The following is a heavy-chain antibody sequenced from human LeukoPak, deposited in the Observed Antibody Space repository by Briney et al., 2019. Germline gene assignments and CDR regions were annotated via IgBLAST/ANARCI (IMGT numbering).Heavy chain of an antibody. CDR3: ATVRGCGGDCYYIDY. CDR2: IWYDGSNK. CDR1: GFTFRSYG. V-gene: IGHV3-33*01. J-gene: IGHJ4*02. Sequence: GSLRLSCAASGFTFRSYGMHWVRQAPGKGPEWVAIIWYDGSNKYYADSVKGRITISRDNSKNTLYLQMNSLRAEDTAVYYCATVRGCGGDCYYIDYWGQGTLVTVSS. D-gene: IGHD2-21*02.